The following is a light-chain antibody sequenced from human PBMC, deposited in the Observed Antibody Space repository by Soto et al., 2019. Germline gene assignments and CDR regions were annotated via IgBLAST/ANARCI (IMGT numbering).Light chain of an antibody. CDR3: QQYNSYPYT. V-gene: IGKV1-5*03. Sequence: DIQMTQSPSTLSASVGDRVTITCRASQRISSWLAWYQQKPGKAPKLLIYKASILESGVPSRFSGSGSGTEFTLTISSLQPDEFATYYCQQYNSYPYTFGQGTKLEIK. CDR1: QRISSW. CDR2: KAS. J-gene: IGKJ2*01.